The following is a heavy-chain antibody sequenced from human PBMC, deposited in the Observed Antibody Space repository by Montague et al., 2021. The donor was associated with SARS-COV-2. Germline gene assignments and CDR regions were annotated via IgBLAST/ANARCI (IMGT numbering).Heavy chain of an antibody. Sequence: SLRLSCAASGFTFSSYGMNWVRQAPGKGLEWVSSIGSSSSNTYYADSVKGRFTISRDNSKNSLYLQMNSLRAEDTAVYYCARECVAMGAGSFDDWGQGTVVIVSS. CDR1: GFTFSSYG. CDR2: IGSSSSNT. J-gene: IGHJ3*01. CDR3: ARECVAMGAGSFDD. V-gene: IGHV3-21*01. D-gene: IGHD5-24*01.